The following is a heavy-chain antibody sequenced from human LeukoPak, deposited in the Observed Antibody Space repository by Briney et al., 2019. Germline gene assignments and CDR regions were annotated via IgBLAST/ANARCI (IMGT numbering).Heavy chain of an antibody. Sequence: GASVKVSCKASGYTFTSYDINWVRQATGQGLEWMGWMNPNSGNTGYAQKFQGRVTMTRNTSISTAYMELSSLRSEDTAVYYCARGSGDNRNLAANRDFDYWGQGTLVTVSS. CDR3: ARGSGDNRNLAANRDFDY. D-gene: IGHD1-7*01. V-gene: IGHV1-8*01. CDR1: GYTFTSYD. J-gene: IGHJ4*02. CDR2: MNPNSGNT.